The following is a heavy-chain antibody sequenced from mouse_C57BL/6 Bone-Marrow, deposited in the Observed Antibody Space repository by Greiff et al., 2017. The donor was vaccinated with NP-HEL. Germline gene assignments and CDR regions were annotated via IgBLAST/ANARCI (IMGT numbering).Heavy chain of an antibody. Sequence: EVHLVESGGGLVKPGASLKISCAASGFTFSDYGMHWVRQAPEKGLEWVAYISSGSSTIYYADAVKGRFTISRDNAKNTLFLQMTSLRSEDTAMYYCAILSRDYWGQGTTLTVSS. CDR2: ISSGSSTI. D-gene: IGHD1-1*01. CDR3: AILSRDY. V-gene: IGHV5-17*01. J-gene: IGHJ2*01. CDR1: GFTFSDYG.